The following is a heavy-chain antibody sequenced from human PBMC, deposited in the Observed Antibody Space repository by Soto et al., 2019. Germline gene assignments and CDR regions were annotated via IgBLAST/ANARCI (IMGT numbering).Heavy chain of an antibody. CDR3: ATNYYESRGYLF. J-gene: IGHJ4*02. CDR1: GHKVINYF. Sequence: VSVKVSSKXSGHKVINYFVHCVRQAPGQGLEWLGKSDRSDNATSYAQKFQGRVTLTRDPSTNTVYVELSSLRSEDMAIYYCATNYYESRGYLFWGQGTLVTVS. D-gene: IGHD3-22*01. CDR2: SDRSDNAT. V-gene: IGHV1-46*01.